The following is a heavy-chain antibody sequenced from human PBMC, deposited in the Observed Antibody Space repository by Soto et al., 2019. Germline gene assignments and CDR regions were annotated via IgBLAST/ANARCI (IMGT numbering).Heavy chain of an antibody. CDR2: MNPNSGNT. J-gene: IGHJ5*02. CDR1: GYSFSDYD. D-gene: IGHD1-20*01. Sequence: QVQLVQSGAEVKKPGASVKVSCKASGYSFSDYDINWVRQATGQGPEWMGWMNPNSGNTGYAQKFQGRVTMTRNTSINTAYMELSSLGSEDTAVYYCARDNRYNWNDEGWFXPW. CDR3: ARDNRYNWNDEGWFXP. V-gene: IGHV1-8*01.